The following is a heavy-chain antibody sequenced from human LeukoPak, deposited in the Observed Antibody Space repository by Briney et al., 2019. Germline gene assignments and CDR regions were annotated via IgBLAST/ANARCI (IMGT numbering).Heavy chain of an antibody. D-gene: IGHD3-10*01. CDR2: IYYSGGT. CDR1: GGSISSYY. CDR3: ARGRGISRYYGSGSYYAFDI. J-gene: IGHJ3*02. V-gene: IGHV4-59*01. Sequence: SETLSLTCTVSGGSISSYYWSWLRQPPGKGLEWIGYIYYSGGTNYNPSLKSRVTISVDTSKNQFSLKLSSVTAADTAVYYCARGRGISRYYGSGSYYAFDIWGQGTMVTVSS.